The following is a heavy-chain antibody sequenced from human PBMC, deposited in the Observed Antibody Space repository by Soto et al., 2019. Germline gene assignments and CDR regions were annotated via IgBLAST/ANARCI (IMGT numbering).Heavy chain of an antibody. CDR3: AKSHTTSGWYVTTDY. J-gene: IGHJ4*02. V-gene: IGHV3-9*01. CDR2: ISWNSGSI. CDR1: GFTFGDYA. D-gene: IGHD6-19*01. Sequence: PGGSLRLSCAASGFTFGDYAMQWVRQAPGKGLEWVSAISWNSGSIDYADSVKGRFTISRDNAKNSLYLQMNSLRAEDTALYYCAKSHTTSGWYVTTDYRSQGTRVTVSS.